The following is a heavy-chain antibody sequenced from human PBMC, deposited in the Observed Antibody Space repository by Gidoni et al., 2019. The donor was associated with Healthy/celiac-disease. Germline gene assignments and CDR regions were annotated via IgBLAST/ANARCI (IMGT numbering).Heavy chain of an antibody. CDR3: ARETAAAGSSGGWFDP. D-gene: IGHD6-13*01. CDR1: GGTFRSYA. CDR2: IIPIFGTA. V-gene: IGHV1-69*01. J-gene: IGHJ5*02. Sequence: QVQLVQSGAEVKKPGSSVKVSCKASGGTFRSYAISWVRQAPGQGLEWMGGIIPIFGTANYAQKFQGRVTITADESTSKAYMELSSLRSEDTAVYYCARETAAAGSSGGWFDPWGQGTLVTVSS.